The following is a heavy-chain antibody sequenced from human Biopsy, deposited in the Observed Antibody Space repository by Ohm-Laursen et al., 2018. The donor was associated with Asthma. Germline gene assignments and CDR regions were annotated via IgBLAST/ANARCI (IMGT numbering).Heavy chain of an antibody. D-gene: IGHD6-19*01. CDR1: GGTFSNFA. Sequence: SVKVSCKAPGGTFSNFAISWVRQAPGQGLEWLGGIMTVFGTTNYAQKFQGRVTIAADESTSTVYMEVTSLRSEETAIYYCARCQIGYSSGWSLLLKKIYYSGMDVWGQGAAVTVSS. J-gene: IGHJ6*02. CDR3: ARCQIGYSSGWSLLLKKIYYSGMDV. V-gene: IGHV1-69*13. CDR2: IMTVFGTT.